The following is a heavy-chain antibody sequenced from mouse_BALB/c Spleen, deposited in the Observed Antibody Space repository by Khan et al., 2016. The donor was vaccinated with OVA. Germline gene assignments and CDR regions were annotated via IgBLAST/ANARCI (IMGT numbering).Heavy chain of an antibody. J-gene: IGHJ4*01. CDR3: ARQPYYDYNVMDY. D-gene: IGHD2-10*01. Sequence: VQLVESGPGLVAPSQSLSITCTISGFSLTNYGVHWVRQPPGKGLEWLVVIWSDGSTTYNSALKSRLTINKDNSKSQVFLKMNSLQTDDTAMYFGARQPYYDYNVMDYWGQGTSVTVSS. CDR1: GFSLTNYG. V-gene: IGHV2-6-1*01. CDR2: IWSDGST.